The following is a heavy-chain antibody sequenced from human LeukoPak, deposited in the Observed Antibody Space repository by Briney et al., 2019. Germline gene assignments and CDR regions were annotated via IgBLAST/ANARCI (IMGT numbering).Heavy chain of an antibody. CDR3: AKTMGAIDHDY. CDR2: ISSSGGST. J-gene: IGHJ4*02. D-gene: IGHD1-26*01. V-gene: IGHV3-23*01. Sequence: GGSLRLSCAASGFTFSGFGMSWVRQAPGKGLEWVSTISSSGGSTYYADSVKGRFTISRDNFMNALYVQMNSLRAEDTAVYYCAKTMGAIDHDYWGQGTLVTVSS. CDR1: GFTFSGFG.